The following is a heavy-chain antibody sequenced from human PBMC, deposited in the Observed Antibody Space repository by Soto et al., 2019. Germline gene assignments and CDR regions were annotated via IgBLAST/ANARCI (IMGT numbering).Heavy chain of an antibody. D-gene: IGHD3-22*01. CDR3: ARDRYYDSSGYPRGYFDY. Sequence: SVKVSCKASGYTFTGYYMHWVRQAPGQGLEWMGWIIPIFGTANYAQKFQGRVTITADKSTSTAYMELSSLRSEDTAVYYCARDRYYDSSGYPRGYFDYWGQGTLVTVSS. J-gene: IGHJ4*02. V-gene: IGHV1-69*06. CDR1: GYTFTGYY. CDR2: IIPIFGTA.